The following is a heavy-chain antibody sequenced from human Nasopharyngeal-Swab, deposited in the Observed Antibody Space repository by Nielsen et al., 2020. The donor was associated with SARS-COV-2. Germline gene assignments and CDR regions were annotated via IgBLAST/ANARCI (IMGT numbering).Heavy chain of an antibody. J-gene: IGHJ4*02. CDR3: ASGTVTLLHY. Sequence: GESLKISCAASGFTFSSYDMHWVRQATGKGLEWVSAIGTAGDTYYPGSVKGRFTISRENAKNSFYLQMNSLRAEDTAVYYCASGTVTLLHYWGQGTLVTVSS. D-gene: IGHD4-23*01. CDR2: IGTAGDT. V-gene: IGHV3-13*01. CDR1: GFTFSSYD.